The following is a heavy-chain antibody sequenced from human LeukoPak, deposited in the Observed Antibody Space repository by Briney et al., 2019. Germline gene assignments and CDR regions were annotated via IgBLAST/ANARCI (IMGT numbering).Heavy chain of an antibody. J-gene: IGHJ3*02. V-gene: IGHV1-69*13. CDR3: ARVVVVITNDISDI. Sequence: SVKVSCKASGGTFSSYAISWVRQAPGQGLEWMGGIIPISGTTKYAQKFQGRVTITADESTSTAYMELSSLRSEDTAMYYCARVVVVITNDISDIWGQGTMVIVSS. D-gene: IGHD3-22*01. CDR1: GGTFSSYA. CDR2: IIPISGTT.